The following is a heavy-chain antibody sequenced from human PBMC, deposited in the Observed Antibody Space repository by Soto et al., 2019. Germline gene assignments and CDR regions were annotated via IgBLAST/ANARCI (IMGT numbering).Heavy chain of an antibody. CDR3: ARTPGLLQSHFDY. D-gene: IGHD2-21*01. CDR2: MNPKSGNT. J-gene: IGHJ4*02. V-gene: IGHV1-8*01. CDR1: GYTFTKDY. Sequence: GASVNVSRKASGYTFTKDYINWVRQATGQGPESMGWMNPKSGNTGYAKKFQGRVTMTTDTSPSPAYMELRSLRSDDTAVYYCARTPGLLQSHFDYWSQGTLVTVSS.